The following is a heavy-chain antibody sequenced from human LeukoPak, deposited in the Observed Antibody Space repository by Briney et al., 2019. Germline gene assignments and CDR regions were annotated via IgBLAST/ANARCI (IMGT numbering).Heavy chain of an antibody. CDR3: AREVYYDFWSGYYTYYYYYMDV. D-gene: IGHD3-3*01. V-gene: IGHV3-20*04. J-gene: IGHJ6*03. CDR1: GFTFDDYG. Sequence: GGSLRLSCAASGFTFDDYGMSWVRQAPGKGLEWVSGINWNGGSTGYADSVKDRFTISRDNAKNSLYLQMNSLRAEDTALYYCAREVYYDFWSGYYTYYYYYMDVWGKGTTVTVSS. CDR2: INWNGGST.